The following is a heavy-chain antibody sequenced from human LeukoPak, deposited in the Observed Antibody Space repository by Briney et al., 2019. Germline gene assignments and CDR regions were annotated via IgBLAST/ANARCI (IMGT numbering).Heavy chain of an antibody. J-gene: IGHJ4*02. Sequence: PGGSLRLSCAASGFIFSTYWMTWVRQAPGKGLEWVATIKYDGNEKYYVDSVRGRFTISRDNAKNSLYLQMNGLTAEDTAVYYCVRESYSSGDFNWGQGTLVSVSS. CDR3: VRESYSSGDFN. D-gene: IGHD1-26*01. CDR1: GFIFSTYW. CDR2: IKYDGNEK. V-gene: IGHV3-7*01.